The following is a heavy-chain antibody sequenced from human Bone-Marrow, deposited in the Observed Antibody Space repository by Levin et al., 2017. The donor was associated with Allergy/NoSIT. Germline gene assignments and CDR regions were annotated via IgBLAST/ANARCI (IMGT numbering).Heavy chain of an antibody. CDR3: AKGLNWGSPNTCDS. Sequence: SLKISCAASGFTFDDYAMHWVRQSPEKGLEWVSGISWNSYSIGYAASVKDRFTISRDNARNSLFLQMNSLTPEDTAFYYCAKGLNWGSPNTCDSWGRGTLVTVSS. CDR1: GFTFDDYA. CDR2: ISWNSYSI. J-gene: IGHJ4*02. V-gene: IGHV3-9*01. D-gene: IGHD7-27*01.